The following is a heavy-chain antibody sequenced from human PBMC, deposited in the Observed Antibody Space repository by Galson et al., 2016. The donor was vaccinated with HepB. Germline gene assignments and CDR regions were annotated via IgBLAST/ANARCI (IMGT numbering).Heavy chain of an antibody. D-gene: IGHD5/OR15-5a*01. CDR2: ISYDGSNK. CDR3: AREVSTVFDYFDY. CDR1: GFTFSSYA. J-gene: IGHJ4*02. V-gene: IGHV3-30-3*01. Sequence: SQRLSCATSGFTFSSYAMDWVRQAPGKGLEWVAVISYDGSNKYYADSVKGRFTISRDNSKNTLYLQMNSLRAEDTAVYYCAREVSTVFDYFDYWGQGTLVTVSS.